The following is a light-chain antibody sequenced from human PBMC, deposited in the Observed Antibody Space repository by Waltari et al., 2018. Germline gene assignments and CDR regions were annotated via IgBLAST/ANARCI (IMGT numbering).Light chain of an antibody. CDR3: SSYTGSITLV. V-gene: IGLV2-14*03. CDR1: GSDVGGYNY. J-gene: IGLJ1*01. Sequence: QSALTQPASVSGSPGQSITISCTGTGSDVGGYNYVSWYQQHPGKAPKLMIYDVINRASGVSQCFSGSKSGNTASLTISGLQADDEADYYCSSYTGSITLVFGSGTKVTVL. CDR2: DVI.